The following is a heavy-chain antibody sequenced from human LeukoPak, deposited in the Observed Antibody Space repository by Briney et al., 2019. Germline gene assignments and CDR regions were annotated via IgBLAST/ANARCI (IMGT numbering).Heavy chain of an antibody. Sequence: PGGSLRLSCAASGFTFSSYSMNWVRQAPGKGLEWVSSISSSSSYINYADSVKGRFTISRDNSKNTLYLQMNSLRAEDTAVYYCAKDEVIDSSSLPNTDWGQGTLVTVSS. D-gene: IGHD6-6*01. V-gene: IGHV3-21*01. CDR3: AKDEVIDSSSLPNTD. CDR1: GFTFSSYS. CDR2: ISSSSSYI. J-gene: IGHJ4*02.